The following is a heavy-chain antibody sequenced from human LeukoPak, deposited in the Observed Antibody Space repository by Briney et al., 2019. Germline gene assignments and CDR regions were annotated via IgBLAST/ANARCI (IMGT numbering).Heavy chain of an antibody. CDR2: ITISSSYI. J-gene: IGHJ6*02. Sequence: SLRLSCAASGFTFSSYSMYWVRQPPPDGPILVSFITISSSYIYYADSVKGRFNISRDNAKNSLYLQMNSLRAEDTAVYYCASGLSWLVRGDYYYYGMDVWVQGTTVTVSS. V-gene: IGHV3-21*01. CDR3: ASGLSWLVRGDYYYYGMDV. CDR1: GFTFSSYS. D-gene: IGHD6-19*01.